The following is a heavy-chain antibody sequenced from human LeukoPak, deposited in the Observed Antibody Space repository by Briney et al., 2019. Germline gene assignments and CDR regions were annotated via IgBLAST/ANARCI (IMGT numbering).Heavy chain of an antibody. V-gene: IGHV4-39*07. CDR3: SSGHYNSSGYYFFALDI. CDR1: GGSISSRRDY. J-gene: IGHJ3*02. D-gene: IGHD3-22*01. CDR2: IYYSGST. Sequence: SETLSLTCTVSGGSISSRRDYWGWIRQPPGKGLEWIGSIYYSGSTYYDPSLKSRVTISVDTSKSHFSLKLSSVTAADTAVYYCSSGHYNSSGYYFFALDIWGQGTMVTVSS.